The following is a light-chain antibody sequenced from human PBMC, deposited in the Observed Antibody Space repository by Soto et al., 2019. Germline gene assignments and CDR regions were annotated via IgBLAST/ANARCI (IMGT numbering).Light chain of an antibody. V-gene: IGLV2-14*01. CDR1: SSDVGTYNS. CDR3: SPYTSSSSYV. Sequence: QSALTQPASVSGSPGQSITISCTGTSSDVGTYNSVSWYQQYPGKAPKLMIHDVSNRPSGVSNRFSGSKSGNTASLTISGLQAEDEADYYCSPYTSSSSYVFGSGTKLTVL. CDR2: DVS. J-gene: IGLJ1*01.